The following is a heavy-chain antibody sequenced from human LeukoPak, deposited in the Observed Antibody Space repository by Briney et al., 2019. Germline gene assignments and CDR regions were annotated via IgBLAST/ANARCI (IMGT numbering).Heavy chain of an antibody. CDR3: ARVYSYGYGGWFDP. V-gene: IGHV1-18*01. CDR2: ISAYNGNT. CDR1: GYTFTSYG. J-gene: IGHJ5*02. Sequence: ASVKVSCKASGYTFTSYGISWVRQAPGQGLEWMGWISAYNGNTNYAQKLQGRVTITRNTSISTAYVELSSLRSEDTAVYYCARVYSYGYGGWFDPWGQGTLVTVSS. D-gene: IGHD5-18*01.